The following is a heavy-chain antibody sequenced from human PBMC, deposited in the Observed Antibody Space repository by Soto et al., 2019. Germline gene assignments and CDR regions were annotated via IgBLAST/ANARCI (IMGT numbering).Heavy chain of an antibody. CDR3: AGDYKDYWGGDAFDI. CDR1: GYTFTSYA. V-gene: IGHV1-3*01. CDR2: INAGNGNT. Sequence: QVQLVQSGAEVKKPGASVKVSCKASGYTFTSYAMHWVRQAPGQRLEWMGWINAGNGNTKYSQKFQGRVTITRDTSASTAYMELSSLRSEDTAVYYCAGDYKDYWGGDAFDIWGQGTMVTVSS. J-gene: IGHJ3*02. D-gene: IGHD3-16*01.